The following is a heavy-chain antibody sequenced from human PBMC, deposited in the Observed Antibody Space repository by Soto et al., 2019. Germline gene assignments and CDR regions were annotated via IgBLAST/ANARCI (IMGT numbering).Heavy chain of an antibody. CDR2: ISPHTGGT. CDR1: GYTFNRYY. D-gene: IGHD3-22*01. CDR3: ARASQMVINTDYYPMDV. J-gene: IGHJ6*02. V-gene: IGHV1-2*02. Sequence: XVKVSCKASGYTFNRYYXXXXRQAPGPGLEWMGWISPHTGGTTYAQKFQGRVTMTRDTSVSTAFMELSRLGSDDTAVYYCARASQMVINTDYYPMDVWGQGTTVTVSS.